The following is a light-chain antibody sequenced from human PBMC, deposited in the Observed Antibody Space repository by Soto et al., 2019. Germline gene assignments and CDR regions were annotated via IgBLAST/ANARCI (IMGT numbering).Light chain of an antibody. CDR3: CSYAGSYTLI. CDR2: DVS. CDR1: STNVGSYNF. J-gene: IGLJ2*01. Sequence: QSVLTQPRSVSGSPGQSVTISCTGTSTNVGSYNFVSWYQQHPGKAPKFMIYDVSRRPSGVPDRFSGSRSGNTASLTISGLQAEDEADYYCCSYAGSYTLIFGGGTKVTVL. V-gene: IGLV2-11*01.